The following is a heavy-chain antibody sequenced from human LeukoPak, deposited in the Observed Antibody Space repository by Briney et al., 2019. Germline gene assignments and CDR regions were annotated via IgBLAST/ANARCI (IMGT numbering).Heavy chain of an antibody. CDR3: ARGRPHGNDY. V-gene: IGHV3-74*01. Sequence: GGSLRLSCAASGFTFSSYWMNWVRQAPGKGLVWVSRIASDGSSTTYADSVKGRFSISRDNAKNTLYLQMNSLRVEGTAVYYCARGRPHGNDYWGQGTLVTVPS. D-gene: IGHD4-23*01. CDR2: IASDGSST. CDR1: GFTFSSYW. J-gene: IGHJ4*02.